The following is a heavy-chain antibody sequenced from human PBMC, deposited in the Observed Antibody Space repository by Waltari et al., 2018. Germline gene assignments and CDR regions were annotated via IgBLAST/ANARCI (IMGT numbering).Heavy chain of an antibody. CDR3: AREAPRGFAVPPYYMDV. J-gene: IGHJ6*04. V-gene: IGHV4-34*01. CDR2: VDHNVNT. D-gene: IGHD2-21*01. Sequence: QVQLLQWGAGLLKPSETLSLTCAVYGGSFSGYSWTWIRQPPGKGLEWIGEVDHNVNTNYNPSLESRVTISVDTSKNHVLLKLTSLTAADTAIYFCAREAPRGFAVPPYYMDVWASGTTVLVSS. CDR1: GGSFSGYS.